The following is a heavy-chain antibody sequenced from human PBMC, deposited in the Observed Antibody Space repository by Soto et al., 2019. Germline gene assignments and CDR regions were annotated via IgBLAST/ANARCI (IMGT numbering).Heavy chain of an antibody. D-gene: IGHD3-10*01. V-gene: IGHV4-39*01. CDR2: IYYSGTT. CDR1: GGSINRNTYY. CDR3: ARMGRFGELSGVDY. J-gene: IGHJ4*02. Sequence: QLQLQESGPGLVKPSETLSLTCTVSGGSINRNTYYWGWIRQPTGKGLEWIGSIYYSGTTYYNPSLKRRVTISVDTSETQFSLKLSSVTAADTAVYYCARMGRFGELSGVDYWGQGTLVTVSS.